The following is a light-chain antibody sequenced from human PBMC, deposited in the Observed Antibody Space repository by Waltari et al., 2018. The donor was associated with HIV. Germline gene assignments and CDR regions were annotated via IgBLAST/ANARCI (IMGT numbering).Light chain of an antibody. V-gene: IGLV2-14*01. J-gene: IGLJ3*02. CDR1: TADVGGYNY. Sequence: QSALIQPASVSGSPGQSLTMSCTGTTADVGGYNYVSWYQQPPGKAPKLMIYEVSNRPSGVSNRFSGSKSGNTASLTISGLQAEDETDYYCSSYTSSSTWVFGGGTKLTVL. CDR2: EVS. CDR3: SSYTSSSTWV.